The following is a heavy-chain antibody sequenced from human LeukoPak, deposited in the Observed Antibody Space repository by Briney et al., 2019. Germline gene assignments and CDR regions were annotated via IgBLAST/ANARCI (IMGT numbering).Heavy chain of an antibody. J-gene: IGHJ4*02. CDR1: GYTFTAYY. Sequence: ASVKVSCKASGYTFTAYYIQWVRQAPGRGLEWMGTIRPGDTRTTYAQKFQGRVTMTRDTSTSTAYMELSSLRSEDTAVYYCARLSQTPDYYSNGGYYYLGYWGQGTPATVSS. CDR2: IRPGDTRT. D-gene: IGHD3-22*01. V-gene: IGHV1-46*01. CDR3: ARLSQTPDYYSNGGYYYLGY.